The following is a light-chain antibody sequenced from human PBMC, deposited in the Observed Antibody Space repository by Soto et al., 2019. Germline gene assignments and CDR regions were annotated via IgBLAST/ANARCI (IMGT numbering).Light chain of an antibody. Sequence: EIVMTQSPATLSVSPGERATLSCRASQSVDSNLVWYQQKPGQSPRLLIFRASTRASGIPARFSGSGSGTEFTLTISSLQSEDFAVYYCQQYHIWPPWTFGQGTKVDIK. J-gene: IGKJ1*01. V-gene: IGKV3-15*01. CDR1: QSVDSN. CDR3: QQYHIWPPWT. CDR2: RAS.